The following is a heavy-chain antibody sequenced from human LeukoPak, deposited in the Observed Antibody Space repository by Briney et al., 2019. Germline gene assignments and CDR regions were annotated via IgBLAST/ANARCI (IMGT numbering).Heavy chain of an antibody. Sequence: SETLSLTCAVSGGSISSSNWWSRVRQPPGKGLEWIGEIYHSESTNYNPSLKSRVTISVDKSKNQFSLKLSSVTAADTAVYYCARGLVVVPAARKSNWFDPWGQGTLVTVSS. V-gene: IGHV4-4*02. J-gene: IGHJ5*02. CDR1: GGSISSSNW. CDR2: IYHSEST. CDR3: ARGLVVVPAARKSNWFDP. D-gene: IGHD2-2*01.